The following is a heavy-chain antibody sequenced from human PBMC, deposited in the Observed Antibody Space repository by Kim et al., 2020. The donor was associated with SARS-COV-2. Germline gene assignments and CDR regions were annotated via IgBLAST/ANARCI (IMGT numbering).Heavy chain of an antibody. V-gene: IGHV4-39*01. J-gene: IGHJ4*02. CDR3: ARQRITMIVVVTNFDY. D-gene: IGHD3-22*01. Sequence: PPPRGRVTISVDTSKNQFALKLGSVTAADTAVYYCARQRITMIVVVTNFDYWGQGTLVTVSS.